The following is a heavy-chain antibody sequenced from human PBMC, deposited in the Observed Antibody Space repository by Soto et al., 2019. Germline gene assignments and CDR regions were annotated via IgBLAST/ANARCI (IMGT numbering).Heavy chain of an antibody. V-gene: IGHV4-31*03. Sequence: PSETLSLTCTVSGGSISSGGYYWSWIRQHPGKGLEWIGYIYYSGSTYYNPSLKSRVTISVDTSKNQFSLKLSSVTAADTAVYYCATVLRGGLTGYFYFDYWGQGTLVTVSS. D-gene: IGHD3-9*01. CDR3: ATVLRGGLTGYFYFDY. CDR2: IYYSGST. CDR1: GGSISSGGYY. J-gene: IGHJ4*02.